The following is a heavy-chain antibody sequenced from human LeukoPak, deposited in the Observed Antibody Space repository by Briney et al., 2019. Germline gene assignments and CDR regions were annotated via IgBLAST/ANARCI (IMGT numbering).Heavy chain of an antibody. J-gene: IGHJ4*02. Sequence: GGSLRLSCVASGFAFNKYAMHWVRQAPGKGLEWLTFIRHDGSFKEYADSVKGRFTISRDNSKNTLYLQMNSLRAEDTAVYYCAKLARGSSSDFDYWGQGTLVTVSS. CDR3: AKLARGSSSDFDY. V-gene: IGHV3-30*02. D-gene: IGHD6-13*01. CDR1: GFAFNKYA. CDR2: IRHDGSFK.